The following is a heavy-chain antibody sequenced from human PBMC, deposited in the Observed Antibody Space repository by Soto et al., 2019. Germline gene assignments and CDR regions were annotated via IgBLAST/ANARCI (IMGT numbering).Heavy chain of an antibody. CDR2: INHSGST. CDR1: CGSFSGYY. V-gene: IGHV4-34*01. CDR3: ARGLGKEVVAAMAQYMDV. J-gene: IGHJ6*03. D-gene: IGHD2-15*01. Sequence: LVTLSLTCAVYCGSFSGYYWSWIRQPPGKGLEWIGEINHSGSTNYNPSLKSRVTISVDTSKNQFSLKLSSVTAADTAVYYCARGLGKEVVAAMAQYMDVWGKGTTVTVSS.